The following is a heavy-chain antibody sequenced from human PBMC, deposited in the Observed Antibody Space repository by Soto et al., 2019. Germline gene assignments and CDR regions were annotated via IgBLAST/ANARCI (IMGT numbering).Heavy chain of an antibody. J-gene: IGHJ5*02. CDR2: INAGNGNT. Sequence: ASAKVSCKASGYTFTSYAMHWVRQAPGQRLEWMGWINAGNGNTKYSQKFQGRVTITRDTSASTAYMELSSLRSEDTAVYYCAREEIVVVAATPGWFDPWGQGTLVTVSS. CDR1: GYTFTSYA. D-gene: IGHD2-15*01. CDR3: AREEIVVVAATPGWFDP. V-gene: IGHV1-3*01.